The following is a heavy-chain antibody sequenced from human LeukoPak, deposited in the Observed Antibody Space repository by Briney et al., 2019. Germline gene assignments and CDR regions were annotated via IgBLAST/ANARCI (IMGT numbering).Heavy chain of an antibody. V-gene: IGHV4-34*01. CDR3: ARGRVYVWGSYRTAFDY. Sequence: SETLSLTCAVYGGSFSGYYWSWIRQPPGKGLEWIGEINHSGSTNYNPSLKSRVTISVDTSKNQFSLKLSSVTAADTAVYYCARGRVYVWGSYRTAFDYWGQGTLGTVSS. CDR2: INHSGST. CDR1: GGSFSGYY. J-gene: IGHJ4*02. D-gene: IGHD3-16*02.